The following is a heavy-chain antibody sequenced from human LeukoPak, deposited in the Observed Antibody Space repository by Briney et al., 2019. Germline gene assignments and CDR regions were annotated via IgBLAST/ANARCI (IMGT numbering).Heavy chain of an antibody. D-gene: IGHD1-1*01. V-gene: IGHV4-4*07. CDR1: GDSISSYY. CDR3: ARNNYDKYYYYCMDV. CDR2: IYADGAT. J-gene: IGHJ6*03. Sequence: PSETLSLTCTVSGDSISSYYWSWIRQPAGKGLEWIGRIYADGATNYNPSLKSRATISVDTSKNQFSLKLSSVTAADTAVYYCARNNYDKYYYYCMDVWGKGTAVTVSS.